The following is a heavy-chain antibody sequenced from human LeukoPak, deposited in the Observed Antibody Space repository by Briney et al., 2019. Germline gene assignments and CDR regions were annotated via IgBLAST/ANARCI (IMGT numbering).Heavy chain of an antibody. CDR2: ISSSGSTI. V-gene: IGHV3-11*04. D-gene: IGHD4-17*01. J-gene: IGHJ6*03. CDR3: ARPPPLRSLYYYYMDV. Sequence: GGSLRLSCAASGFTFSDYYMSWIRQAPGKGLEWVSYISSSGSTIYYADSVKGRFTISRDNAKNSLYLQMNSLRAEDTAVYYCARPPPLRSLYYYYMDVWGKGTTVTVSS. CDR1: GFTFSDYY.